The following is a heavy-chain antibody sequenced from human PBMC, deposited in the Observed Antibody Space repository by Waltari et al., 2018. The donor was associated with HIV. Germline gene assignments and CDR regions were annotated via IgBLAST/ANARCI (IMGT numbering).Heavy chain of an antibody. J-gene: IGHJ6*02. CDR2: IYWDDDR. CDR1: GFSLSTSGVG. CDR3: AHRRSRYDSSGYYYSSYYYGMDV. D-gene: IGHD3-22*01. Sequence: QITLKESGPTLVKPTQTLTLTCTFSGFSLSTSGVGVGWIRQPPGKALEWLALIYWDDDRRYSPSLKSRLTITKDTSKNQVVLTMTNMDPVDTATYYCAHRRSRYDSSGYYYSSYYYGMDVWGQGTTVTVSS. V-gene: IGHV2-5*02.